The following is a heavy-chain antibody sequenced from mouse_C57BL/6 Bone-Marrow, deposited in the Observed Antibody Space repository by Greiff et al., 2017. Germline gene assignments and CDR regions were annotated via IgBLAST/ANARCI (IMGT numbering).Heavy chain of an antibody. CDR2: IDPSDSYT. J-gene: IGHJ3*01. V-gene: IGHV1-69*01. CDR3: ARGGSYYSNFGGFAY. CDR1: GYTFTSYW. D-gene: IGHD2-5*01. Sequence: QVQLQQPGAELVMPGASVKLSCKASGYTFTSYWMHWVKQRPGQGLEWIGEIDPSDSYTNYNQTFKGKSTLTVDKSSSTAYMQLSSLTSEDSAVXYCARGGSYYSNFGGFAYWGQGTLVTVSA.